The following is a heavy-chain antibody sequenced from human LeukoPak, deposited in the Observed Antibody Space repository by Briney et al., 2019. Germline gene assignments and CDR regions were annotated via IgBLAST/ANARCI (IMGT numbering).Heavy chain of an antibody. CDR2: ISSEGFT. D-gene: IGHD2-15*01. V-gene: IGHV3-53*01. J-gene: IGHJ4*02. CDR3: ARGRGGD. Sequence: GGSLRLSCAVAGVAVNSYFMGWVRQAPGKGLEWVSLISSEGFTYHADSVKGRFTISRDNSKNALYLQMNSLRAEDTAFYYCARGRGGDWGQGALVTVSS. CDR1: GVAVNSYF.